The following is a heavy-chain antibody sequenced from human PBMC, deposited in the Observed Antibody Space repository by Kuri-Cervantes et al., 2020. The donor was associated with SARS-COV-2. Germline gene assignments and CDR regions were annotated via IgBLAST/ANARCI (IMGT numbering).Heavy chain of an antibody. J-gene: IGHJ4*02. V-gene: IGHV5-51*01. D-gene: IGHD3-22*01. CDR2: IYPGDSDT. Sequence: GGSLGLSCKGSGYSFTSYWIGWVRQMPGKGLEWMGSIYPGDSDTRYSPSFQGQVTISADKSISTAYLQWSSLKASDTAMYYCARQKFHYYDSSGYQGATDYWGQGTLATVSS. CDR1: GYSFTSYW. CDR3: ARQKFHYYDSSGYQGATDY.